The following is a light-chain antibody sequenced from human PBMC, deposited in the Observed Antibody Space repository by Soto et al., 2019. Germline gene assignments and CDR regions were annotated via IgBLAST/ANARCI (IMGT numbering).Light chain of an antibody. CDR3: QKRIT. J-gene: IGKJ3*01. CDR1: LSVSVY. Sequence: VVLTQSPATLFLSPGERATLSCRTSLSVSVYLDWYQQKPGQAPRLLIYDASNRATGIPARFSGSGSGTDFTLTISSLEPEGFAVYYCQKRITFGPGTKVD. V-gene: IGKV3-11*01. CDR2: DAS.